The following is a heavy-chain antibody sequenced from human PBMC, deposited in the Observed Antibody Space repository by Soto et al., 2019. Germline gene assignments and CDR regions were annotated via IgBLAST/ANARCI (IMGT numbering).Heavy chain of an antibody. CDR3: ASKVVVAATHPYYYYGMDV. Sequence: PGGSLRLSCAASGFTFSSYAMHWVRQAPGKGLVWVSRINSDGSSTSYADSVKGRFTISRDNAKNTLYLQMNSLRAEDTAVYYCASKVVVAATHPYYYYGMDVWGQGTTVTVSS. CDR2: INSDGSST. D-gene: IGHD2-15*01. CDR1: GFTFSSYA. J-gene: IGHJ6*02. V-gene: IGHV3-74*01.